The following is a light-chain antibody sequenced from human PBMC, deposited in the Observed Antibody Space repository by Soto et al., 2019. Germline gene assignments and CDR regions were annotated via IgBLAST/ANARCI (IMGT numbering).Light chain of an antibody. CDR3: SSYTSSSTPYV. CDR2: EVS. J-gene: IGLJ1*01. Sequence: VLTQPASVSGSPGQSITISCTGTSSDVGGYNYVSWYQQHPGKAPKLMIYEVSNRPSGVSNRFSGSKSANTASLTISGLQAEDEADYYCSSYTSSSTPYVFGTGTKVTVL. V-gene: IGLV2-14*01. CDR1: SSDVGGYNY.